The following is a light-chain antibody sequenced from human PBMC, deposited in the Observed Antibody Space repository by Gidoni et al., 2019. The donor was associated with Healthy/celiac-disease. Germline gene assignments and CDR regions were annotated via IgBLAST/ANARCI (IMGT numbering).Light chain of an antibody. Sequence: EIALTQSPGTLSLSPGERATLSCRASQSVSSSYLAWYQQKPGQAPRLLIYGASSRATGIPDRFSGSGSGTDFTLTISRLEPEDFAVYYCQQYGSSPSGTFGQGTKVEIK. CDR3: QQYGSSPSGT. J-gene: IGKJ1*01. V-gene: IGKV3-20*01. CDR1: QSVSSSY. CDR2: GAS.